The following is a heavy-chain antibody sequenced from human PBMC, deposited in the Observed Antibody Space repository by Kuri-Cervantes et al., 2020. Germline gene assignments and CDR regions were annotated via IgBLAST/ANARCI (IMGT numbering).Heavy chain of an antibody. CDR2: IYYSGST. D-gene: IGHD4-17*01. CDR1: GGSVSSGSYY. V-gene: IGHV4-39*01. Sequence: ESLKISCTVSGGSVSSGSYYWSWIRQPPGKGLEWIGSIYYSGSTYYNPSLKSRVTISVDTSKNQFSLKLSSVTAADTAVYYCARLYGDYANIYYFDYWGQGALVTVSS. CDR3: ARLYGDYANIYYFDY. J-gene: IGHJ4*02.